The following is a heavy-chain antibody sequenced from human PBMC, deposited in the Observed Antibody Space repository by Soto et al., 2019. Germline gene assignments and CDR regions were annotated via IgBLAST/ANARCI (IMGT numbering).Heavy chain of an antibody. Sequence: GGSLRLSCVASGFTFSTYSMSWVRQAPGKGLEWVSFIGARGGTTYYADSVRGRFTISRDNSKRALFLEMNSLRVEDTGVYFCAKGGHIDYCGQGTMVTVSS. J-gene: IGHJ4*02. CDR3: AKGGHIDY. V-gene: IGHV3-23*01. CDR2: IGARGGTT. CDR1: GFTFSTYS. D-gene: IGHD3-16*01.